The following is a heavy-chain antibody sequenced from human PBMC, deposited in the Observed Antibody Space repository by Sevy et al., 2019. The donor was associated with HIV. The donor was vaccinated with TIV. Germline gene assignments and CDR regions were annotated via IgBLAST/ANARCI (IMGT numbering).Heavy chain of an antibody. D-gene: IGHD1-26*01. CDR2: ISSSSSYI. CDR1: GFTFSSYS. J-gene: IGHJ6*02. Sequence: GGSLRLSCAASGFTFSSYSMNWVRQAPGKGLEWVSSISSSSSYIYYADSVKGRFTISRDNAKNSLYLQMDSLRAEDTAVYYCARDWVELGYGMDVWGQGTTVTVSS. CDR3: ARDWVELGYGMDV. V-gene: IGHV3-21*01.